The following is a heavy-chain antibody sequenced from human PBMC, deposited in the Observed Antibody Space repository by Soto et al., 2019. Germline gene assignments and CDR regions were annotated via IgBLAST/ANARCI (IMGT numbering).Heavy chain of an antibody. V-gene: IGHV3-48*02. D-gene: IGHD6-19*01. J-gene: IGHJ4*02. CDR1: RFTFSTYS. CDR2: ISSSSSTI. CDR3: ARTSSGWYSNYYFDY. Sequence: GGSLRLSCAASRFTFSTYSMNWVRQAPGKGLEWFSYISSSSSTIYYADSVKGRFTISRDNAKNSLYLQMNSLRDEDTAVYYCARTSSGWYSNYYFDYWGQGTLVTVS.